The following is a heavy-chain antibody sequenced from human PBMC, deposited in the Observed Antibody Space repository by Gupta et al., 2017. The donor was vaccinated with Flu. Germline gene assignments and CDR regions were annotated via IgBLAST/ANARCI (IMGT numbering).Heavy chain of an antibody. V-gene: IGHV3-33*01. CDR1: GFTFSSYG. CDR2: IWYDGSNK. Sequence: QVLLVESGGGVVQPGRSLRLSCAAPGFTFSSYGMHWVRQAPGKGLEWVAVIWYDGSNKYYADSVKGRFTISRDNSKNTLYLQMNSLRAEDTAVYYCARGLWADGSYGMDVWGQGTTVTVSS. CDR3: ARGLWADGSYGMDV. D-gene: IGHD3-16*01. J-gene: IGHJ6*02.